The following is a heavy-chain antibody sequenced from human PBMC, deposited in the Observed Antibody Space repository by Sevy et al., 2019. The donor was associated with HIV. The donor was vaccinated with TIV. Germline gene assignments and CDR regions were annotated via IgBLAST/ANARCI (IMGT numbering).Heavy chain of an antibody. CDR2: ISGSGGDT. CDR1: GFTFSTYA. Sequence: GGSLRLSCAASGFTFSTYAMSWVRQAPGKGLEWVSVISGSGGDTYDVDSVNGRFTISRDNSKNTLYLQMNSLRAEDTAVYYCAKDAYYYDSSGYSMSQWYYGMDVWGQGTTVTVSS. CDR3: AKDAYYYDSSGYSMSQWYYGMDV. J-gene: IGHJ6*02. D-gene: IGHD3-22*01. V-gene: IGHV3-23*01.